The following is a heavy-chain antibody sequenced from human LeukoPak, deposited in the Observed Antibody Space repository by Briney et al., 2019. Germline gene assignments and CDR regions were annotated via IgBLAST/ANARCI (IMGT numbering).Heavy chain of an antibody. CDR2: ISSSSSNI. Sequence: GGSLTLSCTASGFTFSSYSMNWVRQAPGKGLEWVSPISSSSSNIYYADPGKGRFTISRDNAKHSVYLQMNSLRAEHAAVYYCERGESYLGHYLDYWGQRTLVGVSS. V-gene: IGHV3-21*01. CDR1: GFTFSSYS. CDR3: ERGESYLGHYLDY. J-gene: IGHJ4*02. D-gene: IGHD1-26*01.